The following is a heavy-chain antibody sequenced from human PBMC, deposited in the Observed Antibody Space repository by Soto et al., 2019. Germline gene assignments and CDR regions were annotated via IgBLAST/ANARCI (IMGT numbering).Heavy chain of an antibody. CDR1: GGSFSGYY. CDR3: ARERGYYYGSGSYYYGMDV. Sequence: SETLSLTCAVYGGSFSGYYWSWIRQPPGKGLEWIGEINHSGSTNYNPSLKSRVTISVDTSKNQFSLKLSSVTAADTAVYYCARERGYYYGSGSYYYGMDVWGQGTLVTVS. V-gene: IGHV4-34*01. J-gene: IGHJ6*02. CDR2: INHSGST. D-gene: IGHD3-10*01.